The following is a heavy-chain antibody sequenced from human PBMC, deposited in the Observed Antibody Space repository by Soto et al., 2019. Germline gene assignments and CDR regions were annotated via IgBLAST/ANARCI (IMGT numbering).Heavy chain of an antibody. D-gene: IGHD4-4*01. CDR3: AKGVYDYTF. CDR1: GYTFSTHG. J-gene: IGHJ4*02. V-gene: IGHV1-18*01. CDR2: ISAFNGNS. Sequence: QIQLVQSGAEVKRPGASVKVSCKASGYTFSTHGITWVGQAPGQGLEWMGWISAFNGNSKYAQKFQGRVTMTTDTSTATAYMELRSLRFDDTAVYYCAKGVYDYTFWGQGTLVTVSS.